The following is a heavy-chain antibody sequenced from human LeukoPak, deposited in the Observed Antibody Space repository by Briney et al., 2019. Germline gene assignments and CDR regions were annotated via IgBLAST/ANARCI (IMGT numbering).Heavy chain of an antibody. CDR1: GYTFTGCY. J-gene: IGHJ4*02. V-gene: IGHV1-2*02. Sequence: GASVKVSCKASGYTFTGCYMHWVRQAPGQGLEWMGWINPNSGGTNYAQKFQGRVTMTRDTSISTAYMELSRLRSDDTAVYYCARGGTNWGYYFDYWGQGTLVTVSS. CDR2: INPNSGGT. D-gene: IGHD7-27*01. CDR3: ARGGTNWGYYFDY.